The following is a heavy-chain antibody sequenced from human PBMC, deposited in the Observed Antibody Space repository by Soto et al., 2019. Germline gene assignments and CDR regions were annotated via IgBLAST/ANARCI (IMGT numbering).Heavy chain of an antibody. J-gene: IGHJ4*02. CDR3: AKDSGYYGDYVESFDY. D-gene: IGHD4-17*01. Sequence: PGGSLRLSCAASGFTFSSYAMSWVRQAPGKGLEWVSAISGSGGSTYYADSVKGRFTISRDNSENTLYLQMNSLRAEDTAVYYCAKDSGYYGDYVESFDYWGQGTLVTVSS. CDR2: ISGSGGST. V-gene: IGHV3-23*01. CDR1: GFTFSSYA.